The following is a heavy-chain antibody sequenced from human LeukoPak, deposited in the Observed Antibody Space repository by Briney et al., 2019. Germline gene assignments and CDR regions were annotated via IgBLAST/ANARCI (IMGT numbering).Heavy chain of an antibody. V-gene: IGHV4-34*01. Sequence: SETLSLTCTVSGGSISSYYWTWIRQPPGKGLEWIGEINHLGSTNYNPSLKSRVTISADMSKNQFSLKLNSVTAADTAVYYCASAELDYSFDYWGQGTLVTVSS. J-gene: IGHJ4*02. CDR3: ASAELDYSFDY. CDR2: INHLGST. CDR1: GGSISSYY. D-gene: IGHD4-11*01.